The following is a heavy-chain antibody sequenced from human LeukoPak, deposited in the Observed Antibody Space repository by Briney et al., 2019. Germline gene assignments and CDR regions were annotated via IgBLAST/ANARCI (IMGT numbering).Heavy chain of an antibody. CDR1: GGTFSSYT. CDR2: IIPILGIA. J-gene: IGHJ5*02. Sequence: SVKVSCKASGGTFSSYTISWVRQAPGQGLEWMGRIIPILGIANYAQKFQGRVTITADKSTSTAYMELSSPRSEDTAVYYCARRPYYDFWSGYIPNWFDPWGQGTLVTVSS. D-gene: IGHD3-3*01. CDR3: ARRPYYDFWSGYIPNWFDP. V-gene: IGHV1-69*02.